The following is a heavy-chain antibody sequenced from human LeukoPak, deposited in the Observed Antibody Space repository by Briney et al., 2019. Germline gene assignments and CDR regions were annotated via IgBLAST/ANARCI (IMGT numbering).Heavy chain of an antibody. V-gene: IGHV1-2*02. CDR2: INPNSGGT. CDR1: GYTFTGYY. CDR3: ARPGRGWLQYVAGAFDI. J-gene: IGHJ3*02. D-gene: IGHD5-24*01. Sequence: VASVKASCKASGYTFTGYYMHWVRQAPGQGLEWMGWINPNSGGTNYAQKFQGRVTMTRDTSISTAYMELSRLRSDDTAVYYCARPGRGWLQYVAGAFDIWGQGTMVTVSS.